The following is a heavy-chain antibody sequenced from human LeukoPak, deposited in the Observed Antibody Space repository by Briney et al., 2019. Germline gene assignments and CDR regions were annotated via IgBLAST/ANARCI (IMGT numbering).Heavy chain of an antibody. CDR1: GGSISRSGHY. CDR3: ARHSEGATRFDY. V-gene: IGHV4-39*01. D-gene: IGHD1-26*01. Sequence: KASETLSLTCTVSGGSISRSGHYWVWIRQPPGKGLEWIGSIYYSGSTYYHPSLSRRVTISVDTSENQFSLKLSSGTAADTAVFYCARHSEGATRFDYWG. CDR2: IYYSGST. J-gene: IGHJ4*01.